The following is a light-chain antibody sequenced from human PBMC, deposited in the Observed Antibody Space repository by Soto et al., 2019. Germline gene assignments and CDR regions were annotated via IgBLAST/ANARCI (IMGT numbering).Light chain of an antibody. CDR3: QQRSNLAYT. V-gene: IGKV3-11*01. CDR2: DAS. J-gene: IGKJ2*01. CDR1: QSVSSY. Sequence: EIVLTQSPATLSLSPGERATLSCRASQSVSSYLAWYQQKPGQAPRLLIYDASNRATGIPARFSCSGSGTDFTLTISSLEPEDFAVYYCQQRSNLAYTFGQGTKLEIK.